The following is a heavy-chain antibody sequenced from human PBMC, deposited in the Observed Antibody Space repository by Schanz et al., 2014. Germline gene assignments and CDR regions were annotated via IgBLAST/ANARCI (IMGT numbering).Heavy chain of an antibody. J-gene: IGHJ3*02. Sequence: QVQLVQSGAEVKKPGSSVKVSCKASGGTFSSYYMHWVRQAPGQGLEWMGLINPSVGNTNYAQKFRGRVTMTRDTSTSTVYMELSSLRSEDTAVYFCARGPSTGAFDIWAQGTMVTVSS. CDR3: ARGPSTGAFDI. CDR2: INPSVGNT. V-gene: IGHV1-46*03. CDR1: GGTFSSYY.